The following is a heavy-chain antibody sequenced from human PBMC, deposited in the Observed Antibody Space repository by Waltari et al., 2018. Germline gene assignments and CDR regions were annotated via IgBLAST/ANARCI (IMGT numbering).Heavy chain of an antibody. CDR2: IDYSGST. J-gene: IGHJ2*01. CDR3: ARRDCSGGSCRDGGNWYFDL. CDR1: GGSISSHY. D-gene: IGHD2-15*01. V-gene: IGHV4-59*11. Sequence: QVQLQESGPGLVKPSETLSLTCTVSGGSISSHYWSWSRQPPGPGREWIGYIDYSGSTNYNPSLKSRVTISVDTSKNQFSLKLSSVTAADTAVYYCARRDCSGGSCRDGGNWYFDLWGRGTLVTVSS.